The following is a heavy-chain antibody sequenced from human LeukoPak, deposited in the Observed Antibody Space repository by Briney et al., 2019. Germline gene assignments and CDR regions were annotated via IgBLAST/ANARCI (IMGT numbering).Heavy chain of an antibody. CDR2: IRYDGSNK. D-gene: IGHD4-11*01. J-gene: IGHJ3*02. Sequence: PGGSLRLSCAASGFTFSSYGMHWVRQAPGKGLEWVAFIRYDGSNKYYADSVKGRFTISRDNSKNTLYLQMNSLRAEDTAVYYCTREAGAADYKNHAFDIWGQGTMVTVSS. CDR3: TREAGAADYKNHAFDI. V-gene: IGHV3-30*02. CDR1: GFTFSSYG.